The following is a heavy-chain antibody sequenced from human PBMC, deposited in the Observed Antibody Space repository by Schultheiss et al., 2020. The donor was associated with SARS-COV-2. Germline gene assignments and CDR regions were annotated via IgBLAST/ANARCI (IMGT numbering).Heavy chain of an antibody. CDR1: GGSISIYY. CDR2: VYFSGST. Sequence: SETLSLTCTVSGGSISIYYWSWIRQPPGKGLEWIGYVYFSGSTYYNPSLKSRVTISVDMSNNQFSMRLRSVAAADTAIYYCARRRYFDWFDPWGQGTLVTVSS. J-gene: IGHJ5*02. D-gene: IGHD3-9*01. V-gene: IGHV4-59*12. CDR3: ARRRYFDWFDP.